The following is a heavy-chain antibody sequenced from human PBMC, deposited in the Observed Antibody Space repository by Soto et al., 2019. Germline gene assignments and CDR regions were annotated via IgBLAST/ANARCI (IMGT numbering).Heavy chain of an antibody. CDR3: AKSVRRATSGYYYAMDV. Sequence: QVQLVESGGGVVQPGRSLRLSCAASGFTFSSYGMHWVRQAPGKGLEWVAVISYDGSHEYYAESAKGGFTISRDNSKKTLYLQMNSLRAEDTAVYYCAKSVRRATSGYYYAMDVWGQGTAVTVSS. J-gene: IGHJ6*02. V-gene: IGHV3-30*18. D-gene: IGHD1-26*01. CDR1: GFTFSSYG. CDR2: ISYDGSHE.